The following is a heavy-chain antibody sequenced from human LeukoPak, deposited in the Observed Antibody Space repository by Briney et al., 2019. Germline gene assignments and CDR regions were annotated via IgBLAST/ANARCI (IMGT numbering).Heavy chain of an antibody. CDR3: ARDRWELLSNSYHYCGLDV. CDR2: ISSSSTYI. J-gene: IGHJ6*02. Sequence: GGSLRLSCAASGFTFSSFSMDWVRQAPGKGLEWVSSISSSSTYIYYADSVKGRFTISRDNAKNSLYLQMNSLRADDTAVYYCARDRWELLSNSYHYCGLDVWGQGTTVTVSS. D-gene: IGHD2-15*01. CDR1: GFTFSSFS. V-gene: IGHV3-21*01.